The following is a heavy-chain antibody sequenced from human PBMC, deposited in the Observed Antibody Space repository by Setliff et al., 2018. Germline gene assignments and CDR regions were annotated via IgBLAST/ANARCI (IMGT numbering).Heavy chain of an antibody. V-gene: IGHV3-48*01. J-gene: IGHJ5*02. CDR1: GFTFSSYS. CDR3: ARDLDGGNGHDL. Sequence: PGGSLRLSCAASGFTFSSYSMNWVRQAPGKGLEWVSYISASSSTIYYSGSVKGRFTISRDNAKNSLFLQMNGLRADDTAVYYCARDLDGGNGHDLWGQGTLVTVSS. D-gene: IGHD2-15*01. CDR2: ISASSSTI.